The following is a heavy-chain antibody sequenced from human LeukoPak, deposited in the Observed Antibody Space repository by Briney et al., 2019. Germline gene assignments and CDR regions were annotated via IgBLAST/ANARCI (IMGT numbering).Heavy chain of an antibody. Sequence: PGGSLRLSCAASGFTFTNAWMNWVRQAPGKGLEWVGRIKSKADGGTTDYATPVKGRFTVSRDDSKNTLYLQMNGLKTDDTAVYYCTTRHVFYRDISGYYRGFDNWGQGTLVTVSS. CDR2: IKSKADGGTT. V-gene: IGHV3-15*01. CDR1: GFTFTNAW. D-gene: IGHD3-22*01. CDR3: TTRHVFYRDISGYYRGFDN. J-gene: IGHJ4*02.